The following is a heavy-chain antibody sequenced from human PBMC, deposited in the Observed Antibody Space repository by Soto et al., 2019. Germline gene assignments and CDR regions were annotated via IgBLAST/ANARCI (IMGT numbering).Heavy chain of an antibody. J-gene: IGHJ6*02. V-gene: IGHV3-33*01. CDR3: ARDLTPPLERARSYYYYGMDV. CDR1: GFTFSSYG. Sequence: GGSLRLSCAASGFTFSSYGMHWVRQAPGKGLEWVAVIWYDGSNKYYADSVKGRFTISRDNSKNTLYLQMNSLRAEDTAVYYCARDLTPPLERARSYYYYGMDVWGQGTTVTVSS. CDR2: IWYDGSNK. D-gene: IGHD1-1*01.